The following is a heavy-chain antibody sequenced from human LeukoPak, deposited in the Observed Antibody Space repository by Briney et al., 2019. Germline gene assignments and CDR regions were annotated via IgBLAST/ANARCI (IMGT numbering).Heavy chain of an antibody. Sequence: SQTLSLTCAISGDSVSSNSDAWNWIRQSPLRGLEWLGRTYYRSKWYNDYAVSVKSRITINPDTSKNQFSLKLSSVTAADTAVYFCARGPYSYDSSGAFDIWGQGTMVTVSS. CDR3: ARGPYSYDSSGAFDI. V-gene: IGHV6-1*01. CDR2: TYYRSKWYN. J-gene: IGHJ3*02. D-gene: IGHD3-22*01. CDR1: GDSVSSNSDA.